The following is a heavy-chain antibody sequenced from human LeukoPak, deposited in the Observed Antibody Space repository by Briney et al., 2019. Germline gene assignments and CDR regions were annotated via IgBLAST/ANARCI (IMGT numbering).Heavy chain of an antibody. D-gene: IGHD5-18*01. Sequence: GGSLRLSCAASGLTVSSSYMSWVRQAPGKGLEWVSIIYSGGTTYYADSVKGRFTISRDNSKNTLYLQMNSLRAEDTAVYYCAREVLDTAMALGYWGQGTLVTVSS. V-gene: IGHV3-66*01. CDR2: IYSGGTT. CDR1: GLTVSSSY. CDR3: AREVLDTAMALGY. J-gene: IGHJ4*02.